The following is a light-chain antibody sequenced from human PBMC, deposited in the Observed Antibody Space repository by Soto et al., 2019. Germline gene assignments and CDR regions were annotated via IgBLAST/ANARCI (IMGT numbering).Light chain of an antibody. CDR3: QSYDSSLSALV. J-gene: IGLJ3*02. Sequence: QSALTQPPSVSGAPGQRVTISCTGSSSNIGAGYDVHWYQQLPGTAPKLLIYDNSNRPSGVPDRFSGSKSGTSASLAITGLQAEDEADYYCQSYDSSLSALVFGGGTKLTVL. CDR2: DNS. CDR1: SSNIGAGYD. V-gene: IGLV1-40*01.